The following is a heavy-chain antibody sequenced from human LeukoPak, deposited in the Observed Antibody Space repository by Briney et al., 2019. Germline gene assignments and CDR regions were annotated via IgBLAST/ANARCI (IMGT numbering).Heavy chain of an antibody. CDR3: ARYSSSWYGVNYFDY. CDR2: IYYSGST. V-gene: IGHV4-39*01. J-gene: IGHJ4*02. Sequence: SETLSLTCTVSGGSISSSSYYWGWIRQPPGKGLEWIGSIYYSGSTYYNPSLKSRVTISVDTSKSQFSLKLSSVTAADTAVYYCARYSSSWYGVNYFDYWGQGTLVTVSS. CDR1: GGSISSSSYY. D-gene: IGHD6-13*01.